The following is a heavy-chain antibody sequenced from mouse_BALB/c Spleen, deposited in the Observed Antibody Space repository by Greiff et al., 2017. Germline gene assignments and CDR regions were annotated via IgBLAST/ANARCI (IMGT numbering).Heavy chain of an antibody. D-gene: IGHD2-14*01. J-gene: IGHJ4*01. V-gene: IGHV2-6-5*01. CDR3: AKQNYRSYYYAMDY. CDR2: IWGGGST. CDR1: GFSLTDYG. Sequence: QVQLQQSGPGLVAPSQSLSITCTVSGFSLTDYGVSWIRQPPGKGLEWLGVIWGGGSTYYNSALKSRLSISKDNSKSQVFLKMNSLQTDDTAMYYCAKQNYRSYYYAMDYWGQGTSVTVSS.